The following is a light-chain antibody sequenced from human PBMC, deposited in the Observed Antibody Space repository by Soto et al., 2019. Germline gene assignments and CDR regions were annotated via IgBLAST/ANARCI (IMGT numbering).Light chain of an antibody. V-gene: IGKV3-11*01. J-gene: IGKJ1*01. CDR1: QSVSAY. Sequence: EIMLTQSPATLSLCPGERATLSCRASQSVSAYLAWYQQKPGQAPRLLIYDASNRATGIPARFSGSGSGTDFTLTINSLEPEDFAVYYCQHRSNWPRTFGQGTKVEIK. CDR3: QHRSNWPRT. CDR2: DAS.